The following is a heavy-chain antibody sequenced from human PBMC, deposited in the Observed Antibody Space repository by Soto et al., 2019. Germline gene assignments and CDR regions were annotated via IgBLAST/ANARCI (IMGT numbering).Heavy chain of an antibody. CDR1: GYIFSAYY. J-gene: IGHJ5*02. CDR3: GRDGVQIVSPDLRHWLDP. CDR2: LAPNTGRT. D-gene: IGHD1-26*01. V-gene: IGHV1-2*02. Sequence: QVHLVQSGAEVKSPGASVKVSCKASGYIFSAYYLHWVRHAPGQGLEWMVWLAPNTGRTNYAPKFKGRVTMTTDTSISTAYMELSRLTSDDSAVYYCGRDGVQIVSPDLRHWLDPWGQGTLVTVSS.